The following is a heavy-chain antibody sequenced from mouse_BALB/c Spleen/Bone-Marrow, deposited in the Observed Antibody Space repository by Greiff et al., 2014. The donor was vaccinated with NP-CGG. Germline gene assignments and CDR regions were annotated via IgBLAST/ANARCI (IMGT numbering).Heavy chain of an antibody. CDR2: ILPGSGRT. CDR1: GYTFRNYW. CDR3: ARVIYWYLDV. J-gene: IGHJ1*01. Sequence: QVQLQQSGAELMKPGASVKTSCMATGYTFRNYWIEWVKQRPGHGLEWIGEILPGSGRTDYNENFKGKATFTADTSSNTAYMQLSSLTSADSAVYYCARVIYWYLDVWGAGTTVTVSS. V-gene: IGHV1-9*01.